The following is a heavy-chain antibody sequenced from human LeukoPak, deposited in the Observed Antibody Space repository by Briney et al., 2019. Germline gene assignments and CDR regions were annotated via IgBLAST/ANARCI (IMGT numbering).Heavy chain of an antibody. CDR3: AKLATADDAFDI. CDR2: ICCSGDNT. V-gene: IGHV3-23*01. CDR1: GFTFRSYA. D-gene: IGHD2-21*02. J-gene: IGHJ3*02. Sequence: GGSLRLSCVASGFTFRSYAMNWARQAPGKGLEWVSAICCSGDNTYYADSVKGRFTISRDKSKNTLYLQVNSLRAEDTAVYCCAKLATADDAFDIWGQGTMVTVSS.